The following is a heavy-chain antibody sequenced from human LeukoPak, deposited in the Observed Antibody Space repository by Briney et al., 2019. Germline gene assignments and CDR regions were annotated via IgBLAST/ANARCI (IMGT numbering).Heavy chain of an antibody. V-gene: IGHV4-59*01. D-gene: IGHD4-17*01. Sequence: PSETLSLTCTVSGDSISTYYWSWIRQPPGKGLEWIGYIYYRVTSDYNPSLKSRVTMSVDMSTRQISLKLSSVTAADTAVYYCARPYGGYPSAFDIWGQGTMVTVSS. J-gene: IGHJ3*02. CDR2: IYYRVTS. CDR1: GDSISTYY. CDR3: ARPYGGYPSAFDI.